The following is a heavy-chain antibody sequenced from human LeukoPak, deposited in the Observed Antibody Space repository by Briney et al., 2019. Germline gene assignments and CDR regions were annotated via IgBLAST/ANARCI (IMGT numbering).Heavy chain of an antibody. V-gene: IGHV1-69*13. CDR3: AREDIVVVPAASHYYYYGMDV. CDR1: GGTFSSYA. J-gene: IGHJ6*02. D-gene: IGHD2-2*01. Sequence: SVKVSCKASGGTFSSYAISWVRQAPGQGLEWMGGIIPIFGTANYAQKFQGRVTITADESTSTAYMELSSLRSEDTAVYYCAREDIVVVPAASHYYYYGMDVWGQGTTVTVSS. CDR2: IIPIFGTA.